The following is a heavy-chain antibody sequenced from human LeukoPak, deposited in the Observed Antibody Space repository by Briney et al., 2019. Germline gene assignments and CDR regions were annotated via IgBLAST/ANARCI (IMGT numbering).Heavy chain of an antibody. CDR1: GFTFSSYA. Sequence: GGSLRLSCAASGFTFSSYAMSWVRQAPGKGLEWVSAISGNAVTPYYADSVKGRFTISRDNSKNTVYLQMNSLRADDTAVYYCTKSPRSGAAGISLGQGTLGTGSS. V-gene: IGHV3-23*01. CDR3: TKSPRSGAAGIS. D-gene: IGHD6-13*01. J-gene: IGHJ5*02. CDR2: ISGNAVTP.